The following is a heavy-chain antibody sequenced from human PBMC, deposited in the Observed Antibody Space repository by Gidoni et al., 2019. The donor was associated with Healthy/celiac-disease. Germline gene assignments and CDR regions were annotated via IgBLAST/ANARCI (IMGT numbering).Heavy chain of an antibody. CDR2: IWYDGSNK. D-gene: IGHD3-3*01. CDR1: GFTFSRYG. Sequence: QVQLVESGGGVVQPGRSLRLSCAASGFTFSRYGMHWVRQAPGKGLEWVAVIWYDGSNKYYADSVKGRFTISRDNSKNTLYLQMNSMRAEDTAVYYCARAPVDFWSGPRGRGMDVWGQGTTVTVSS. V-gene: IGHV3-33*01. J-gene: IGHJ6*02. CDR3: ARAPVDFWSGPRGRGMDV.